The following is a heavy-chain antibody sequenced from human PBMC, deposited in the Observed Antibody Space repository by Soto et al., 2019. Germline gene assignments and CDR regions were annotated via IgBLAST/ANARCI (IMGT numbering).Heavy chain of an antibody. D-gene: IGHD6-13*01. V-gene: IGHV1-2*02. CDR3: ARVMAYEQQLVPFDY. CDR2: VNPHTGGT. J-gene: IGHJ4*02. CDR1: GYTFIGYY. Sequence: QVQLVQSGAEGKKPGASVKVSCKTSGYTFIGYYLNWVRQAPGQGLEWMGWVNPHTGGTHYAQKFGGRVTMTRDTSTYTAYMELSGLKFDDTATYFCARVMAYEQQLVPFDYWGQGTLVTVSS.